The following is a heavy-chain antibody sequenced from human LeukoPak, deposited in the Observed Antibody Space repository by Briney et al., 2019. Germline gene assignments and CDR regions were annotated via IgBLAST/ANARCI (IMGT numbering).Heavy chain of an antibody. CDR1: GFTFSSYA. CDR3: AKDPYDILTGYYIPNWFDP. V-gene: IGHV3-23*01. D-gene: IGHD3-9*01. J-gene: IGHJ5*02. Sequence: GGSLRLFCAASGFTFSSYAMSWVRQAPGKGLEWVSAISGSGDSTYYADSVKGRFTISRDNSKNTLYLQMNSLRAEDTAVYYCAKDPYDILTGYYIPNWFDPWGQGTLVTVSS. CDR2: ISGSGDST.